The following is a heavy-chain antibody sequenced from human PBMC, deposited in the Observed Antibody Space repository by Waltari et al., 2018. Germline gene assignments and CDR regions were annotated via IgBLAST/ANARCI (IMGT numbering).Heavy chain of an antibody. V-gene: IGHV3-48*01. CDR2: ISGGGYPI. CDR1: GFTFSNYG. D-gene: IGHD1-26*01. CDR3: VPMGASRLPWTD. Sequence: EVLLVESGGGLVQPGGSLGLSCAASGFTFSNYGINWVRQAPGKGLEWVAHISGGGYPIYYADSVKGRFTISRDNAKNSLFLQMNGLRAEDTAIYYCVPMGASRLPWTDWGQGTLVTVSS. J-gene: IGHJ4*02.